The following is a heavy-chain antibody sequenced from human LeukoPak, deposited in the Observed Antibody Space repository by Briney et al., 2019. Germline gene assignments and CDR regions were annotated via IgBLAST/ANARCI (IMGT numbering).Heavy chain of an antibody. CDR2: INPNSGGT. V-gene: IGHV1-2*02. D-gene: IGHD6-13*01. CDR1: GYTFTGYY. CDR3: ARDHHVAAAGNS. J-gene: IGHJ4*02. Sequence: ASVKVSCKASGYTFTGYYMHWVRQAPGQGLEWMGWINPNSGGTNYAQKFQGRVTMTRDTSISTAYMELSRLRSDDTAVYYCARDHHVAAAGNSWGQGTLVTVSS.